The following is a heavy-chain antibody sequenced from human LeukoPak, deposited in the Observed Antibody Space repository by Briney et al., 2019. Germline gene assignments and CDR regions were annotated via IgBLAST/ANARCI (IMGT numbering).Heavy chain of an antibody. D-gene: IGHD3-22*01. Sequence: GESLKISCKGSGYSFTSYWIGWVRQMPGKGLEWMGIIYPGDSDTRYSPSFQGQVTISADKSISTAYLQWSSLKASDTAMYYCASPPQYYDSSDRGSDAFDIWGQGTMVTVSS. CDR2: IYPGDSDT. J-gene: IGHJ3*02. CDR3: ASPPQYYDSSDRGSDAFDI. V-gene: IGHV5-51*01. CDR1: GYSFTSYW.